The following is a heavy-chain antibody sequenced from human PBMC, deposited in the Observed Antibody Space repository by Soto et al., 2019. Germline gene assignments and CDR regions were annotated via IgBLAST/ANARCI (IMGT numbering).Heavy chain of an antibody. V-gene: IGHV3-23*01. CDR2: ISGSGGST. CDR1: GFTFSSYA. Sequence: LRLSCAASGFTFSSYAMSWVRQAPGKGLEWVSAISGSGGSTYYADSVKGRFTISRDNSKNTLYLQMNSLRAEDTAVYYCAKGGPRKAYCGGDCYDYYYYYGMDVWGQGTTVTVSS. CDR3: AKGGPRKAYCGGDCYDYYYYYGMDV. J-gene: IGHJ6*02. D-gene: IGHD2-21*02.